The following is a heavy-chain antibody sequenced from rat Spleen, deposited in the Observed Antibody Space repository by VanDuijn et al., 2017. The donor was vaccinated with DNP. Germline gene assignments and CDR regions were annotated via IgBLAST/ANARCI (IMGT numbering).Heavy chain of an antibody. CDR2: INKDSSTI. V-gene: IGHV4-2*01. CDR3: AKGPNYGGWSDYFDY. J-gene: IGHJ2*01. CDR1: GFNFNDYW. Sequence: EVKLVESGGGLVQPGRSLKLSCVASGFNFNDYWMGWVRQAPGKGLEWIGQINKDSSTINYNPSLKEKITISRDNVQNTLYLQMSKVGSEDTAIYYCAKGPNYGGWSDYFDYWGQGVTVTVSS. D-gene: IGHD1-11*01.